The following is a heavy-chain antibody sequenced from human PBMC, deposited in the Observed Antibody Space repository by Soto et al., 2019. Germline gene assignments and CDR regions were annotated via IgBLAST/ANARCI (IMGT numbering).Heavy chain of an antibody. CDR1: GGSISSGGYS. D-gene: IGHD4-17*01. CDR2: IYHSGST. Sequence: PSETLSLTCAVSGGSISSGGYSWSWIRQPPGKGLEWIGYIYHSGSTYYNPSLKSRVTISVDRSKNQFSLKLSSVTAADTAVYYCARGYQDYGDYFDYWGQGTLVTVSS. J-gene: IGHJ4*02. CDR3: ARGYQDYGDYFDY. V-gene: IGHV4-30-2*01.